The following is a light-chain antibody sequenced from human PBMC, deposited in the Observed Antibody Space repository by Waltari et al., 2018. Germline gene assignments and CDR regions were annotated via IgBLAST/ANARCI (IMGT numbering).Light chain of an antibody. CDR1: SSDVGNYKR. Sequence: SAPTKPAYVSGAPGQSISCSCPGTSSDVGNYKRVSWYQQHPGKAPKLMIYAVSKRPSGVSDRFSGSKSGDIASLTISGLHPEYEAEYFCSSYAGSSKGVFGGGTKVTVL. J-gene: IGLJ2*01. V-gene: IGLV2-23*02. CDR3: SSYAGSSKGV. CDR2: AVS.